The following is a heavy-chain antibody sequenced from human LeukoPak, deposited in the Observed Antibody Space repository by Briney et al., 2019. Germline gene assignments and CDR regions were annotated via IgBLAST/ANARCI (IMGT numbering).Heavy chain of an antibody. CDR2: IYYSGST. Sequence: SETLSLTCTVSGGSISSSSYYWGWIRQPPGKGLEWIGSIYYSGSTYYNPSLKSRVTISVDTSKNQFSLKLSSVTAADTAVYYCASWGYYYGSGSYFDPWGQGTLVTVSS. D-gene: IGHD3-10*01. J-gene: IGHJ5*02. CDR1: GGSISSSSYY. CDR3: ASWGYYYGSGSYFDP. V-gene: IGHV4-39*01.